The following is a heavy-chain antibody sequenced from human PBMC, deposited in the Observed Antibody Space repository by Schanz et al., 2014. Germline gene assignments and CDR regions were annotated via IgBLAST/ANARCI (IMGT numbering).Heavy chain of an antibody. CDR2: INTGSGDT. D-gene: IGHD5-12*01. CDR3: ARGIGGYGANNYFDY. V-gene: IGHV1-3*04. CDR1: ENSFTSYS. J-gene: IGHJ4*02. Sequence: QVHLVQSGAEVKRPGASVKVSCKASENSFTSYSMHWVRQAPGQRLEWMGWINTGSGDTKYSQNFQGRVTITRDTSASTAYMELSSLRSEDTAVYSCARGIGGYGANNYFDYWGQGTLXTVSS.